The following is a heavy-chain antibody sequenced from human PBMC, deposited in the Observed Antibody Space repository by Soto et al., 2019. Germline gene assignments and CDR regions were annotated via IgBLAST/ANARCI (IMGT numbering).Heavy chain of an antibody. CDR3: ARVFAGATGNWYFDL. V-gene: IGHV4-34*01. CDR2: ITRSGVI. J-gene: IGHJ2*01. D-gene: IGHD1-1*01. CDR1: GGSFSGYY. Sequence: QVQLQQWGAGLLKPSETLSLTCAVYGGSFSGYYWSWVRQAPGQGLEWIGEITRSGVINYNPSLTSRVTMSLDTSKNQFSLRLNSVSDADTALYYCARVFAGATGNWYFDLWGRGTLVTVSS.